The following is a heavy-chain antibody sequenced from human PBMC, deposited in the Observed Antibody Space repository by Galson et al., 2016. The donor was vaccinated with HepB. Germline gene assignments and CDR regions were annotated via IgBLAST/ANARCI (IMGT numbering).Heavy chain of an antibody. D-gene: IGHD2/OR15-2a*01. V-gene: IGHV3-21*01. J-gene: IGHJ6*02. CDR1: GISFSFYS. Sequence: SLRLSCAASGISFSFYSMSWVRQAPGKGLEWVSSISSSGKYIYYADSVRGRFTISRDNAKNSLYLQMNSLRAEDTAVYYCARDQNYYYGMDVWGQGTTVTVSS. CDR3: ARDQNYYYGMDV. CDR2: ISSSGKYI.